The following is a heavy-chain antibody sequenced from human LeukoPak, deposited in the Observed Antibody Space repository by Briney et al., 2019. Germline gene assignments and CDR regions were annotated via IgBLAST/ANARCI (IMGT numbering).Heavy chain of an antibody. V-gene: IGHV4-39*07. CDR3: ARDGEPLDYYGSGSYYSPFWY. D-gene: IGHD3-10*01. CDR1: GGSISSSNYY. Sequence: SETLSLTCTVSGGSISSSNYYWGWVRQPPGKGLEWIGGIYYGGDTYYNPSLRSRVTISVDTSKNQFSLKLSSVTAADTAVYYCARDGEPLDYYGSGSYYSPFWYWGQGTLVTVSS. J-gene: IGHJ4*02. CDR2: IYYGGDT.